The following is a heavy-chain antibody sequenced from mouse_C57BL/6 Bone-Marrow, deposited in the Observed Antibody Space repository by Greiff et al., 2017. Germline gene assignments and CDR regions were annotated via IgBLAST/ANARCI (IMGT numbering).Heavy chain of an antibody. D-gene: IGHD1-1*01. CDR2: INYDGSST. CDR3: ARVTTVVATSNAMDY. J-gene: IGHJ4*01. V-gene: IGHV5-16*01. Sequence: EVKLMESEGGLVQPGSSMKLSCTASGFTFSDYYMAWVRQVPEKGLEWVANINYDGSSTYYLDSLKSRFIISRDNAKNILYLQMSSLKSEDTATYYCARVTTVVATSNAMDYWGQGTSVTVSS. CDR1: GFTFSDYY.